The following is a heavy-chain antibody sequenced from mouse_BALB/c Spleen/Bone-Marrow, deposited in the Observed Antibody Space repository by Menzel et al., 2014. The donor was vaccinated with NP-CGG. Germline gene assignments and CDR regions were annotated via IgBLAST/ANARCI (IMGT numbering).Heavy chain of an antibody. J-gene: IGHJ2*01. CDR3: ARSGISVDY. Sequence: VQLVESGAELVRPGSSVKISCESSGYVFSTYWINWVKQRPGQGLEWIGQIYPGDGDTDYNGKFKDKATLTADKSSNTAYMQLSSLTSEDSAVYLCARSGISVDYWGQGTTLTVSS. CDR1: GYVFSTYW. CDR2: IYPGDGDT. V-gene: IGHV1-80*01.